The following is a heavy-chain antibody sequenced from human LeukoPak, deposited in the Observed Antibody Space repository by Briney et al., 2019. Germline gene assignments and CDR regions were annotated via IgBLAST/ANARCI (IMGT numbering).Heavy chain of an antibody. CDR1: GYTLTELS. CDR2: FDPEDGET. CDR3: ATGDGSGSYYNVKDYYYYMDV. Sequence: ASVTVSCKVSGYTLTELSMHWVRQAPGKGLEWMGGFDPEDGETIYAQKFQGRVTMTEDTSTDTAYMELSSLRSEDTAVYYCATGDGSGSYYNVKDYYYYMDVWGKGTTVTVSS. D-gene: IGHD3-10*01. V-gene: IGHV1-24*01. J-gene: IGHJ6*03.